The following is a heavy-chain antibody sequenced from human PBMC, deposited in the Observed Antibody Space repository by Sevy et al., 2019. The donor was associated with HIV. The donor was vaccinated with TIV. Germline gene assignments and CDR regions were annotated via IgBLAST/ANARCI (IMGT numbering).Heavy chain of an antibody. V-gene: IGHV3-23*01. D-gene: IGHD2-8*01. J-gene: IGHJ4*02. CDR3: AGAECTQPHDD. Sequence: GGSLRLSCAASGFTFAKYSMSWVRQAPGKGLEWVTTFSFGCGRINYADSVKGRLTISREDSKNTLFLQMNSLRAEDTAAYFCAGAECTQPHDDWGQGTLVTVSS. CDR2: FSFGCGRI. CDR1: GFTFAKYS.